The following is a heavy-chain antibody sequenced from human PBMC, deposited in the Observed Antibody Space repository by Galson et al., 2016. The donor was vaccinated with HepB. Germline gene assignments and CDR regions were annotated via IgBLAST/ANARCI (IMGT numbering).Heavy chain of an antibody. D-gene: IGHD3-9*01. CDR2: ISYDGDDK. J-gene: IGHJ6*02. CDR3: ARGAVERYFDWLLEKYYHYGMDV. CDR1: GFTFSSYA. V-gene: IGHV3-30*04. Sequence: SLRLSCAASGFTFSSYAMHWVRQAPGKGLEWVPVISYDGDDKYYADSVKGRFTVSRDNSKNTLYLPINSLRAEDTAVYFCARGAVERYFDWLLEKYYHYGMDVWGQGTTVTVSS.